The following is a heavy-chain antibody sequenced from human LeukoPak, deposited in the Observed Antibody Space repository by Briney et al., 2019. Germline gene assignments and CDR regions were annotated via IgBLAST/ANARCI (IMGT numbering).Heavy chain of an antibody. J-gene: IGHJ6*03. CDR2: ISCTGGTT. CDR3: ATSSGSYYRVPYYMDV. CDR1: GITFSSYG. V-gene: IGHV3-23*01. Sequence: QAGGSLRLSCAASGITFSSYGMSWVRQAPGKGLEWVSSISCTGGTTYYADSVKGRFTISRDNSKNTLYLQMNSLRAEDTAVYYCATSSGSYYRVPYYMDVWGKGTTVTISS. D-gene: IGHD3-10*01.